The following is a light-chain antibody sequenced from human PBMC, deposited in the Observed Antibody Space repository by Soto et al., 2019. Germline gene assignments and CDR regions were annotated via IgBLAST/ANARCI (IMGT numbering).Light chain of an antibody. CDR2: DVS. CDR1: SSDVGGYNY. Sequence: QPALTQPASVSGSPGQSITISCTGTSSDVGGYNYVSWYQQHPGKAPKLMIYDVSNRPSGLSNRFSGSKSGNTASLTISGLQAEDEADYYCSSYTSSSTYVFGTGTKVTVL. J-gene: IGLJ1*01. CDR3: SSYTSSSTYV. V-gene: IGLV2-14*01.